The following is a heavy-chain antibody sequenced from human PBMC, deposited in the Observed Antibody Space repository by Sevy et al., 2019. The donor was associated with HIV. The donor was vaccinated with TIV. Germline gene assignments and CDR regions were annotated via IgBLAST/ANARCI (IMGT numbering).Heavy chain of an antibody. J-gene: IGHJ6*02. V-gene: IGHV3-21*01. D-gene: IGHD2-15*01. CDR3: AGGCSGGSCYLFSSLGPGYYYGMDV. CDR1: GFTFSSYS. Sequence: GGYLSLSCAVSGFTFSSYSMNWVRQAPGKGLEWVSSISSSSSYIYYADSVKGRFTISRDNAKNSLYLQMNSLRAEDTAVYYCAGGCSGGSCYLFSSLGPGYYYGMDVWGQGTTVTVSS. CDR2: ISSSSSYI.